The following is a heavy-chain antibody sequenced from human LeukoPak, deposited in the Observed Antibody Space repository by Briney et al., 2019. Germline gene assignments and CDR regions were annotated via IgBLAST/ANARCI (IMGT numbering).Heavy chain of an antibody. D-gene: IGHD1-14*01. CDR3: GCAPRTGYYYYGMDV. CDR2: INPNSGGT. V-gene: IGHV1-2*06. CDR1: GYTFTGYY. Sequence: ASVKVSCKASGYTFTGYYMHWVRQAPGQGLEWMGRINPNSGGTNYAQKFQGRVTMTRDTSISTAYMELSRLRSDDTAVYYCGCAPRTGYYYYGMDVWGQGTTVTVSS. J-gene: IGHJ6*02.